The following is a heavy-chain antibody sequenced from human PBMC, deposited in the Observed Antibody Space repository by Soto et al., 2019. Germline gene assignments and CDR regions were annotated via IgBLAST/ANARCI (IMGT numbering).Heavy chain of an antibody. J-gene: IGHJ2*01. CDR2: IYYSGST. CDR3: SRTGDRGVYWYFDL. CDR1: GGSINSGTYY. D-gene: IGHD7-27*01. Sequence: PSETLSLTCTVSGGSINSGTYYWSWIRQHPGKGLEWIGYIYYSGSTYYNPSLKSRVTISVDTSKNQFSLKLTSVTAADTAVYCASRTGDRGVYWYFDLWGRGTLVTVSS. V-gene: IGHV4-31*06.